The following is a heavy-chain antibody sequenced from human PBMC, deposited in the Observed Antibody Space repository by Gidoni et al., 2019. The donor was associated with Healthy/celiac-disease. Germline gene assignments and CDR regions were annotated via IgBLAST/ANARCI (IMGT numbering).Heavy chain of an antibody. CDR1: GFTFSSYA. V-gene: IGHV3-30-3*01. CDR2: ISYDGSNK. Sequence: QVQLVESGGGGVQPGRSLRLSCAASGFTFSSYAMHWVRQAPGKGLEWVAVISYDGSNKYYADSVKGRFTISRDNSKNTLYLQMNSLRAEDTAVYYCARDWADDYSLDYWGQGTLVTVSS. CDR3: ARDWADDYSLDY. D-gene: IGHD4-4*01. J-gene: IGHJ4*02.